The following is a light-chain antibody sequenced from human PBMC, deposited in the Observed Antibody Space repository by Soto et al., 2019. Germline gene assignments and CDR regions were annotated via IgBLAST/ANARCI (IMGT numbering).Light chain of an antibody. CDR1: QNINSN. V-gene: IGKV3-15*01. CDR2: RAS. J-gene: IGKJ1*01. CDR3: QQYNSYSWT. Sequence: IVMTQSPATLSVSPGERVTLSCRASQNINSNLAWYQHKPGQAPRLLMFRASIRATGFPARFSGSGSGTEFTLTISSLQPDDFATYYCQQYNSYSWTFGQGTKVDIK.